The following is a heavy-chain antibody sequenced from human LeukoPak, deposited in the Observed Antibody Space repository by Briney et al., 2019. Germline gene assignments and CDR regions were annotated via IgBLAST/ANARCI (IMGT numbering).Heavy chain of an antibody. J-gene: IGHJ3*02. CDR2: IRYDGSNK. CDR3: ARDLGYSSSWYTKDAFDI. Sequence: QSGGSLRLSCAASGFTFSSYGMHWVRQAPGKGLEWVAFIRYDGSNKYYADSVKGRFTISRDNSKNTLYLQMNSLRAEDTAVYYCARDLGYSSSWYTKDAFDIWGQGTMVTVSS. CDR1: GFTFSSYG. V-gene: IGHV3-30*02. D-gene: IGHD6-13*01.